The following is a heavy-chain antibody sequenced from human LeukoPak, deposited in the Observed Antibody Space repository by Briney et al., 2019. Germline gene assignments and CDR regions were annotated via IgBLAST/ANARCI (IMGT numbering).Heavy chain of an antibody. J-gene: IGHJ4*02. Sequence: SETLSLTCTVSGGSISSSSYYWGWIRQPPGKGLEWIGSIYYSGSTYYNPSLKSRVTISVDTSKNQFSLKLSSVTAADTAVYYCARGVVAPLDWGQGTLVTVSS. D-gene: IGHD2-15*01. CDR3: ARGVVAPLD. V-gene: IGHV4-39*07. CDR2: IYYSGST. CDR1: GGSISSSSYY.